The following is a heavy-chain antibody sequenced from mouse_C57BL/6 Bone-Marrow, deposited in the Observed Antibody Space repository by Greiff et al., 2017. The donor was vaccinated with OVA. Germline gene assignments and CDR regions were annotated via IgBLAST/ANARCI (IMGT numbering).Heavy chain of an antibody. CDR3: ARRGIYYDYVFAY. Sequence: VQLVESGPELVKPGASVKLSCKASGYTFTSYDINWVKQRPGQGLEWIGWIYPRDGSNKYNEKFKGKATLTVDTSSSTAYMELHSLTSEDSAVYFCARRGIYYDYVFAYWGQGTLVTVSA. D-gene: IGHD2-4*01. CDR1: GYTFTSYD. J-gene: IGHJ3*01. CDR2: IYPRDGSN. V-gene: IGHV1-85*01.